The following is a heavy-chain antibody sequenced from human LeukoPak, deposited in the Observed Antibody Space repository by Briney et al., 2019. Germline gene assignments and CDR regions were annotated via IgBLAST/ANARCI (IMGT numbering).Heavy chain of an antibody. J-gene: IGHJ4*02. CDR2: ISWNSGSI. CDR3: AKDSKSIGSGWYVY. CDR1: GFTFDDYA. D-gene: IGHD6-19*01. Sequence: SGRSLRLSCAASGFTFDDYAMHWARQAPGKGLEWVSGISWNSGSIGYADSVKGRFTISRDNAKNSLYLQMNSLRAEDTALYYCAKDSKSIGSGWYVYWGQGTLVTVSS. V-gene: IGHV3-9*01.